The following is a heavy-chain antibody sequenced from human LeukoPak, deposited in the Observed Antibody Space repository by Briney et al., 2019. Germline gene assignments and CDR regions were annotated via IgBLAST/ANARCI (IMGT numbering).Heavy chain of an antibody. D-gene: IGHD3-3*01. CDR3: ARGPGHDFWSGASLAFDP. J-gene: IGHJ5*02. CDR2: MNPNSGNT. V-gene: IGHV1-8*01. Sequence: GASVKVSCKASGYTFTSYDINWVRQATGQGLEWMGWMNPNSGNTGYAQKFQGRVTMTRNTSISTAYMELSSLRSEDTAVYYCARGPGHDFWSGASLAFDPWGQGTLVTVSS. CDR1: GYTFTSYD.